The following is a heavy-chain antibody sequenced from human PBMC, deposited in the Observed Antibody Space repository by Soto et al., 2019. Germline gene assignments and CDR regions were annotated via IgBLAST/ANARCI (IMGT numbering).Heavy chain of an antibody. CDR2: IDPSDSYT. CDR3: ARQEPDYYYYYGMDV. J-gene: IGHJ6*02. Sequence: ESLKISCKGSGYSFTTYWISWVRQMPEKGLEWMGRIDPSDSYTKYSPSFQGHVTISADRSISTAYLQWSSLKASDTAMYYCARQEPDYYYYYGMDVWGQGTTVTVSS. D-gene: IGHD1-1*01. V-gene: IGHV5-10-1*01. CDR1: GYSFTTYW.